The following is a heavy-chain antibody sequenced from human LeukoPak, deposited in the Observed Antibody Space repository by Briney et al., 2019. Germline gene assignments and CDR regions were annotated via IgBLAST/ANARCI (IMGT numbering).Heavy chain of an antibody. CDR3: ARRDMAVLGAVIFDY. CDR2: VYYTGST. J-gene: IGHJ4*02. Sequence: SGTLSLTCNVTGGSISSSHNWGWIRPSPGKGLEWIGSVYYTGSTHYNPSLKSRVSISADTSKNLFSLNLSSVTVADTAVYFCARRDMAVLGAVIFDYWGQGILVTVSS. V-gene: IGHV4-39*01. CDR1: GGSISSSHN. D-gene: IGHD2-21*01.